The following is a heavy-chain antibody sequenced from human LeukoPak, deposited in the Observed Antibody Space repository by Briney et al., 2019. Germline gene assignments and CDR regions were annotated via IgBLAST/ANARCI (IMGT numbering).Heavy chain of an antibody. D-gene: IGHD3-22*01. CDR3: ARDHYDSSLVY. J-gene: IGHJ4*02. CDR2: IWYDGSNK. V-gene: IGHV3-33*01. CDR1: GFTSSSYG. Sequence: PGRSLRLSCAASGFTSSSYGMHWVRQAPGKGLEWVAVIWYDGSNKYYADSVKGRFTISRDNSKNTLYLQMNSLRAEDTAVYYCARDHYDSSLVYWGQGTLVTVSS.